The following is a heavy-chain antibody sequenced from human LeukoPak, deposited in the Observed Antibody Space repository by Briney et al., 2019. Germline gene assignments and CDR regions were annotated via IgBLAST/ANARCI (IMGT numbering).Heavy chain of an antibody. Sequence: GGSLRLSCAASGFTFSIYSMDWVRQAPGKGLEWVSYITSSGSTIYYADSVKGRFTISRDNAKNSLYLQMNSLRADDTAIYYCVAGGDCNYWGQGTLVTVSS. CDR2: ITSSGSTI. V-gene: IGHV3-48*04. J-gene: IGHJ4*02. CDR1: GFTFSIYS. CDR3: VAGGDCNY. D-gene: IGHD2-21*02.